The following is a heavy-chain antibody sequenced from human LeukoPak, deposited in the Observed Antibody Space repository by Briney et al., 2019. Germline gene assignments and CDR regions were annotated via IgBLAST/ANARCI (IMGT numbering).Heavy chain of an antibody. CDR1: GFTFSSYS. CDR3: ARGLVDDFWSENWFDP. V-gene: IGHV3-48*02. J-gene: IGHJ5*02. CDR2: ISSSSSTI. Sequence: GGSLRLSCAASGFTFSSYSMNWVRQAPGKGLEWVSYISSSSSTIYYADSVKGRFTISRDSAKNSLYLQMNSLRDEDTAVYYCARGLVDDFWSENWFDPWGQGTLVTVSS. D-gene: IGHD3-3*01.